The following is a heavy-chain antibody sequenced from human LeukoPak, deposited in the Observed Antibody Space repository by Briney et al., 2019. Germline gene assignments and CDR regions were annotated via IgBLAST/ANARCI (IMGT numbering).Heavy chain of an antibody. CDR1: GGSFSGYY. CDR2: INHSGST. CDR3: ARQRRVRGAKEVYYYYYYYMDV. V-gene: IGHV4-34*01. J-gene: IGHJ6*03. Sequence: KASETPSLTCTVYGGSFSGYYWSWIRQPPGKGLEWIGEINHSGSTNYNPSLKSRVTISVDTSKNQFSLKLSSVTAADTAVYYCARQRRVRGAKEVYYYYYYYMDVWAREPWSPSP. D-gene: IGHD3-10*01.